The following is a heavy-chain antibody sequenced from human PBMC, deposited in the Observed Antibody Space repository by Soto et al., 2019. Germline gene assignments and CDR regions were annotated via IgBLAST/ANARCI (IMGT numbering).Heavy chain of an antibody. CDR2: ISRDGSNK. Sequence: PVESLRLSCAASGFTFRSYAIHWVRQAPGKGLEWVAVISRDGSNKYYVDSVKGRFTISRDNSKDTVYLQMNSLRDEDSAMFYCARSRSGAVADSFDFWGQGTLVTVSS. CDR1: GFTFRSYA. J-gene: IGHJ4*02. D-gene: IGHD3-10*01. V-gene: IGHV3-30*04. CDR3: ARSRSGAVADSFDF.